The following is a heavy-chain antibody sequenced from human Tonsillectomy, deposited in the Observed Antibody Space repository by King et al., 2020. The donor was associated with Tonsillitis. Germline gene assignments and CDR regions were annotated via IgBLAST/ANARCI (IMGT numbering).Heavy chain of an antibody. V-gene: IGHV3-30*02. CDR3: AKDISATWFGEFGGSYYYYGMDV. Sequence: VQLVESGGGVVQPGGSLRLSCAASGFTFSSFGMHWVRQAPGKGLEWVAFIRDDGSNKYYADSVKGRFTISRDNSKNTLYLQMNSLRAEDTAVYYCAKDISATWFGEFGGSYYYYGMDVWGQGTTVTVSS. CDR1: GFTFSSFG. CDR2: IRDDGSNK. D-gene: IGHD3-10*01. J-gene: IGHJ6*02.